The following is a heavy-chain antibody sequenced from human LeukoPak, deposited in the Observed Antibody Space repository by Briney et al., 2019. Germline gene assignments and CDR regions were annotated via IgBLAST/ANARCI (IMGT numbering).Heavy chain of an antibody. V-gene: IGHV1-46*01. CDR1: GYTFTSYY. J-gene: IGHJ6*02. D-gene: IGHD2-21*02. CDR2: INPSGGST. CDR3: AREEPRYCGGDCYRPLDV. Sequence: ASVKVSCKASGYTFTSYYMHWVRQAPGQGLEWMGIINPSGGSTSYAQKFQGRVTMTRDTSMSTVYMELSSLRSEDTAVYYCAREEPRYCGGDCYRPLDVWGQGTTVTVSS.